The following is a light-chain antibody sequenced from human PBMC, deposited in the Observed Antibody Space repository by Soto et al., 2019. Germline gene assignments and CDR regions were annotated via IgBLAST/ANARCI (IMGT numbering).Light chain of an antibody. CDR1: SSNIGSTYD. V-gene: IGLV1-40*01. Sequence: QSELTQPPSVSGAPGQRVTISCTGSSSNIGSTYDVQWYQQLPGTAPKLLIHGNTNRPSGVPDRFSGSKSGTSASLAITGLQADDEADYYCQSYDDSLSVHYVFGTGTQLTVL. CDR3: QSYDDSLSVHYV. CDR2: GNT. J-gene: IGLJ1*01.